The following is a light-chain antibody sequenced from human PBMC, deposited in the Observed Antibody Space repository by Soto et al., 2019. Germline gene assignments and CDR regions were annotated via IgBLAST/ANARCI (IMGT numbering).Light chain of an antibody. J-gene: IGLJ2*01. V-gene: IGLV2-14*01. Sequence: QSALTQPASVSGSPGQSITISCTGTSSDVGGYNYVSWYQQYPGKAPKLMIYEVSNRPSGISDRFSGFKSANTAYLTISGVQPEDEADYHCSSYTTIKTVVFGGGTKVTVL. CDR3: SSYTTIKTVV. CDR1: SSDVGGYNY. CDR2: EVS.